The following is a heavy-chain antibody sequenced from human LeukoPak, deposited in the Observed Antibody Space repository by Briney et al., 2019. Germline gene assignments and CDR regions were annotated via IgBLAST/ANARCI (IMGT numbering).Heavy chain of an antibody. V-gene: IGHV3-53*01. J-gene: IGHJ3*02. Sequence: GGSLRLSCVASGFTVSRNYMSWVRQAPGKGLEWVSVICGGGSTYYADSVKGRFTISRDNSKNTLYLQMSSLRVEDTAVYYCAPGGNEAFDIWGQGTMVTVSS. CDR1: GFTVSRNY. CDR3: APGGNEAFDI. CDR2: ICGGGST. D-gene: IGHD4-23*01.